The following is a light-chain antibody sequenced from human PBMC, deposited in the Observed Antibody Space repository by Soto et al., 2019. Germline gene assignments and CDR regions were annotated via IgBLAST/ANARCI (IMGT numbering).Light chain of an antibody. Sequence: DIVLTQSPGPLSLSPGGRATLSCRASQSVTNNYLAWYQQKPGQAPRLLIDGASSRATGIPDRFSGSGSGTDFTLTISRLEPEDFAVYYCQQYGSSGTFGQGTKVDIK. CDR2: GAS. CDR1: QSVTNNY. J-gene: IGKJ1*01. V-gene: IGKV3-20*01. CDR3: QQYGSSGT.